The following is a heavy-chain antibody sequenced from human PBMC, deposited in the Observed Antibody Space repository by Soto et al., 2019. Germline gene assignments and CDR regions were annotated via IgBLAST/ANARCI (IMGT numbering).Heavy chain of an antibody. CDR3: ARAGPEMDY. V-gene: IGHV4-59*01. CDR2: IFYSGST. CDR1: GGSISSYY. J-gene: IGHJ4*02. D-gene: IGHD3-10*01. Sequence: PSETLSLTCTVSGGSISSYYLSWIRQPPGKGLEWIGYIFYSGSTNYNPSLKSRVTISVDTSKNQFSLKLSSVTAADTAVYYCARAGPEMDYWGQGTLVTVSS.